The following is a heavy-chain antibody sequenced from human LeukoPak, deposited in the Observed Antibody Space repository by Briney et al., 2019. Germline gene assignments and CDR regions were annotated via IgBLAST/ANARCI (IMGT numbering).Heavy chain of an antibody. V-gene: IGHV3-48*03. D-gene: IGHD6-19*01. Sequence: FTSAVSGFTFRDYEMHWVRQAPGKGLVWVAYISSSGATTYYTPSVKGRFIISRDNAENSLYLQMNSLRSDDAGVYYCATLAVAGPYGYWGRGALVTVSS. CDR3: ATLAVAGPYGY. CDR2: ISSSGATT. J-gene: IGHJ4*02. CDR1: GFTFRDYE.